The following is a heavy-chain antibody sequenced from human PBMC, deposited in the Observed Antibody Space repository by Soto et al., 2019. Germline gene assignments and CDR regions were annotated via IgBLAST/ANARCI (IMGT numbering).Heavy chain of an antibody. D-gene: IGHD1-1*01. CDR1: GGSISSGDYY. CDR2: IYYSGST. CDR3: ARGGSQVEY. Sequence: SETLSLTCTVSGGSISSGDYYWSWIRQPPGKGLEWIGYIYYSGSTYYNPSLKSRVTISVDTSKNQFSLKLSPVTAADTAVYYCARGGSQVEYWGQGTLVTVPQ. V-gene: IGHV4-30-4*01. J-gene: IGHJ4*02.